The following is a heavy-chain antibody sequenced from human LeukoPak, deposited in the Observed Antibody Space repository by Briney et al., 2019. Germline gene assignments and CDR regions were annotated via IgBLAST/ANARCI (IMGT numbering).Heavy chain of an antibody. CDR3: ARDGWFGDYNWFDP. CDR1: GFTFGDSG. V-gene: IGHV3-48*01. Sequence: PGRSLRLSCTGSGFTFGDSGINWVRQAPGKGLEWVSYISSASNTIYYADSVKGRFTISRDNAKNSLYLQMNSLRAEDTAMYYCARDGWFGDYNWFDPWGQGTLVTVSS. J-gene: IGHJ5*02. D-gene: IGHD3-10*01. CDR2: ISSASNTI.